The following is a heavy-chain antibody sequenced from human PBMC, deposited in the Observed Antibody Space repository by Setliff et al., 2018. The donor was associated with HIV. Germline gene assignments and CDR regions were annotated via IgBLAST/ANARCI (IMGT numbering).Heavy chain of an antibody. CDR3: ATPGVGAGAFDI. Sequence: ASVKVSCKASGYSFTFYGLHWVRQAPGQGLEWMGWVSVYNGNTKYAENFQDRLTLTTDASTGTGFMELRGLRSDDTAVYYCATPGVGAGAFDIWGQGRPVTVSS. D-gene: IGHD3-10*01. J-gene: IGHJ3*02. CDR2: VSVYNGNT. V-gene: IGHV1-18*04. CDR1: GYSFTFYG.